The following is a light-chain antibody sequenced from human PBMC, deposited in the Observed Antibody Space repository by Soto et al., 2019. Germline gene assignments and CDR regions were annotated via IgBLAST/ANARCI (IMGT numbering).Light chain of an antibody. J-gene: IGLJ2*01. CDR3: SSYTRSSTLV. V-gene: IGLV2-14*01. Sequence: QSALTQPASVSGSPGQSITISCTGTSNDVGGYKYVSWYQQHPGRAPKLMIYDVTNRPSGVSNRFSGSKSGNTASLTISGLQAEDEADYYCSSYTRSSTLVFGGGTKRTVL. CDR2: DVT. CDR1: SNDVGGYKY.